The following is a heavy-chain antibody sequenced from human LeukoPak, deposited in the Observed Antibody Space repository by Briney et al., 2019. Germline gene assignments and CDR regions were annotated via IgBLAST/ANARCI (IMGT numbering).Heavy chain of an antibody. CDR1: GGSISSGGYY. CDR3: ARDRLYCSSTSCYPYYYMDV. V-gene: IGHV4-31*03. D-gene: IGHD2-2*01. Sequence: SETLSLTCTVSGGSISSGGYYWSWIRQHPGKGLEWIGYIYYSGSTYYNPSLKSRVTISVDTSKNQFSLKLSSVTAADTAAYYCARDRLYCSSTSCYPYYYMDVWGKGTTVTVSS. CDR2: IYYSGST. J-gene: IGHJ6*03.